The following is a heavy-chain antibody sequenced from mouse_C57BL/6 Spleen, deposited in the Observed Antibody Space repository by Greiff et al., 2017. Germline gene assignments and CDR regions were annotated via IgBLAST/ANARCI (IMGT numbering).Heavy chain of an antibody. V-gene: IGHV7-1*01. CDR1: GFTFSDFY. Sequence: EVNVVESGGGLVQSGRSLRLSCATSGFTFSDFYMEWVRQAPGKGLEWIAASRNKANDYTTEYSASVKGRFIVSRDTSQSILYLQMNALRAENTAIYYCARDASGLDYWGQGTTLTVSS. CDR2: SRNKANDYTT. CDR3: ARDASGLDY. J-gene: IGHJ2*01.